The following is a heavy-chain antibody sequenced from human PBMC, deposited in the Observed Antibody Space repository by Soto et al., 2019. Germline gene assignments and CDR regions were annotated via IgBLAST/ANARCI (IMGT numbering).Heavy chain of an antibody. CDR2: INSDGSST. Sequence: PGGSLRLSCAASGFTFSSYWMHWVRQAPGKGLVWVSRINSDGSSTSYADSVKGRFTISRDNAKNTLYLQMNSLRAEDTAVYYCARGSYDFWSGFYYYYMDVWGKGTKVTVSS. CDR3: ARGSYDFWSGFYYYYMDV. CDR1: GFTFSSYW. V-gene: IGHV3-74*01. J-gene: IGHJ6*03. D-gene: IGHD3-3*01.